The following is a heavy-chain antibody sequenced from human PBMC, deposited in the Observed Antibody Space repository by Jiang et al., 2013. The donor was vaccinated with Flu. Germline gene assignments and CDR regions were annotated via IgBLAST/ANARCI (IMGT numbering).Heavy chain of an antibody. D-gene: IGHD3-22*01. V-gene: IGHV3-30*18. J-gene: IGHJ3*02. CDR2: ISYDGSNK. CDR3: AKEATTYYYDSSDAFDI. Sequence: VQLVESGGGVVQPGRSLRLSCAASGFTFSSYGMHWVRQAPGKGLEWVAVISYDGSNKYYADSVKGRFTISRDNSKNTLYLQMNSLRAEDTAVYYCAKEATTYYYDSSDAFDIWGQGTMVTVSS. CDR1: GFTFSSYG.